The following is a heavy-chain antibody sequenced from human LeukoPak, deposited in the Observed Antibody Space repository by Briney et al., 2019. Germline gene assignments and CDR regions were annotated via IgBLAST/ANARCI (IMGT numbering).Heavy chain of an antibody. CDR2: ISWNNGSI. CDR3: AKDMASSGRDDPFDY. J-gene: IGHJ4*02. Sequence: GGSLRLSCAASGFTFDDYAMHWVRQAPGKGLEWVSGISWNNGSIGYADSVKGRFTISRDNAKNSLYLQMNSLRAEDTALYYCAKDMASSGRDDPFDYWGQGTLVTVSS. D-gene: IGHD6-19*01. CDR1: GFTFDDYA. V-gene: IGHV3-9*01.